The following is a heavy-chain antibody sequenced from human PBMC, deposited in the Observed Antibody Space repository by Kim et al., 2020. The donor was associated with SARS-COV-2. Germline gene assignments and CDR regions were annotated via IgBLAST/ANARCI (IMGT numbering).Heavy chain of an antibody. Sequence: WGSLRLSCAASGFTFSSYDMHWVRQATGKGLEWVSAIGTAGDTYYPGSVKGRFTISRENAKNSLYLQMNSLRAGDTAVYYCARGGGSGSYSGDAFDIWGQGTMVTVSS. CDR1: GFTFSSYD. J-gene: IGHJ3*02. CDR2: IGTAGDT. D-gene: IGHD3-10*01. CDR3: ARGGGSGSYSGDAFDI. V-gene: IGHV3-13*04.